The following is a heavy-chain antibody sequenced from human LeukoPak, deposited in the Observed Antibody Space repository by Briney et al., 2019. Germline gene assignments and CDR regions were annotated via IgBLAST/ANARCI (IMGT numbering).Heavy chain of an antibody. Sequence: SGPTLVNPTQTLTLTXTFSXFSLSTSGVGXXWIRQPPXXALEWLALIYWNDDKRYSPSLKSRLTITKDTSKNQVVLTMTNMDPVDTATYYCAHNYYDNAFDIWGQGTMVTVSS. CDR3: AHNYYDNAFDI. V-gene: IGHV2-5*01. D-gene: IGHD3-22*01. CDR1: XFSLSTSGVG. J-gene: IGHJ3*02. CDR2: IYWNDDK.